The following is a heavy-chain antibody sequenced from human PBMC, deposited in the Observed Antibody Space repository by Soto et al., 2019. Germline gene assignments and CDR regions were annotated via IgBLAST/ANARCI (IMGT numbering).Heavy chain of an antibody. J-gene: IGHJ4*02. CDR2: ISSNSAYI. D-gene: IGHD2-15*01. CDR3: ARSESIRHSLDC. CDR1: GFTFSSYS. V-gene: IGHV3-21*03. Sequence: EVQLVESGGGLVKPGGSLRLSCAASGFTFSSYSMSWVRQAPGKGLEWVSSISSNSAYIYYADSVKGRFTISRDNAENTLYLQMNSLRGEDTAVYYCARSESIRHSLDCWGQGTLVTVSS.